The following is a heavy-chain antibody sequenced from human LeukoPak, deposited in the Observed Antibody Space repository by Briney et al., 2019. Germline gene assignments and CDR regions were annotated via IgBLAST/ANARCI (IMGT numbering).Heavy chain of an antibody. CDR1: GFTFTNYA. Sequence: GGSLRLSCAASGFTFTNYAMNWVRQAPGKGLEWVSTSGSGGSPFYADSVKGRFTISRDNSRNTLYLQMNSLRAEDTAVYYCAEVACLSGSCRYYFDYWGQGTLVTVSS. V-gene: IGHV3-23*01. CDR3: AEVACLSGSCRYYFDY. D-gene: IGHD1-26*01. CDR2: SGSGGSP. J-gene: IGHJ4*02.